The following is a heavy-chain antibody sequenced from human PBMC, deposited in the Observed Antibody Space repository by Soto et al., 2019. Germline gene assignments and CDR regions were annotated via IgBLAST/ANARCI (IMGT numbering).Heavy chain of an antibody. CDR3: VREDDGGDRDYYGLDV. CDR2: IHYSGSV. J-gene: IGHJ6*02. V-gene: IGHV4-30-4*01. D-gene: IGHD2-21*02. CDR1: GGSISFDHYH. Sequence: QVQLQESGPGLVRPSQILSLTCTVSGGSISFDHYHWTWIRQPAGKGLEWIGYIHYSGSVYYNPSLQSRVSMSVDTSKNLCSLKLSSVTAADTAVYFCVREDDGGDRDYYGLDVWGQGTTVTVSS.